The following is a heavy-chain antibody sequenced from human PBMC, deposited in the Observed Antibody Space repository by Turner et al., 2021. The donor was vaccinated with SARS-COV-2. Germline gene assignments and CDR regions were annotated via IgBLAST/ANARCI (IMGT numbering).Heavy chain of an antibody. J-gene: IGHJ4*02. CDR2: IHISGFT. V-gene: IGHV4-59*01. CDR3: ARAYRGAISSLGY. Sequence: QVQLQESVPGLMKPSETLSLTCTVFGDSISNYYWSWIRQPPGKGLEWLGNIHISGFTNYNPSLKRRLVISIDTSKNQFSLNLTSVTAADTAIYSCARAYRGAISSLGYWGQGTLVTVAS. CDR1: GDSISNYY. D-gene: IGHD3-16*02.